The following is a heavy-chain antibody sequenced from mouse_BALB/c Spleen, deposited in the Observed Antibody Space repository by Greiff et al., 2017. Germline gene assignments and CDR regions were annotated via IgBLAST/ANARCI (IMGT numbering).Heavy chain of an antibody. CDR2: ISYSGST. CDR1: GYSITSDYA. Sequence: EVQLQQSGPGLVKPSQSLSLTCTVTGYSITSDYAWNWIRQFPGNKLEWMGYISYSGSTSYNPSLKSRISITRDTSKNQFFLQLNSVTTEDTATYYCAREGRYDLYAMDYWGQGTSVTVSS. V-gene: IGHV3-2*02. D-gene: IGHD2-3*01. CDR3: AREGRYDLYAMDY. J-gene: IGHJ4*01.